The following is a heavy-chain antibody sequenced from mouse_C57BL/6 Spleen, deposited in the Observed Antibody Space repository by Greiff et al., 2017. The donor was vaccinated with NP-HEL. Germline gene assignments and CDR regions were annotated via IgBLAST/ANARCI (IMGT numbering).Heavy chain of an antibody. CDR2: INPSSGYT. D-gene: IGHD3-2*01. CDR1: GYTFTSYT. Sequence: QVQLKQSGAELARPGASVKMSCKASGYTFTSYTMHWVKQRPGQGLEWIGYINPSSGYTKYNQKFKDKATLTADKSSSTAYMQLSSLTSEDSAVYYCARSETARFAYWGQGTLVTVSA. J-gene: IGHJ3*01. V-gene: IGHV1-4*01. CDR3: ARSETARFAY.